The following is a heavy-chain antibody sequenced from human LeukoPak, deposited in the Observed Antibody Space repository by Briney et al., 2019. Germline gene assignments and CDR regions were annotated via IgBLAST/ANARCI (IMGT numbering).Heavy chain of an antibody. Sequence: SETLSLTCAVSGGCISSSSYYWGWIRQPPGKGLEWIGSIYYSVSTYYNPSLKSRVTISVDTSKNQFSLKLSSVTAADTAVYYCAGHGYYYYYMDVWGRGTTVTVSS. V-gene: IGHV4-39*01. CDR2: IYYSVST. CDR3: AGHGYYYYYMDV. CDR1: GGCISSSSYY. J-gene: IGHJ6*03.